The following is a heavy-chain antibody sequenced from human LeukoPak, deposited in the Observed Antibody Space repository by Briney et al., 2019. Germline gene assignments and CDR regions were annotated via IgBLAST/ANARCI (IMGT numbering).Heavy chain of an antibody. V-gene: IGHV4-39*07. CDR1: GDSISSSIYY. CDR3: ARERDGRSGFPDY. D-gene: IGHD3-22*01. J-gene: IGHJ4*02. CDR2: IYHSGST. Sequence: SETLSLTCTVSGDSISSSIYYWGWIRQPPGQGLEWIGSIYHSGSTYYNPSLKRRVTISVDTSKNQYSLKQSSVTAADTAVYYCARERDGRSGFPDYWGQGTLVTVSS.